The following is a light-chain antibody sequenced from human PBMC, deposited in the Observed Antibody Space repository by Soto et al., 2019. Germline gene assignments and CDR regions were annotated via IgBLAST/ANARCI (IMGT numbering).Light chain of an antibody. CDR2: EVT. CDR3: CSFTSSTTWV. CDR1: SSDVGAYNY. Sequence: QSVLTQPASVSGSPGQSITISCTGTSSDVGAYNYVSWYQQHPGKAPKLMIYEVTYRPSGVSDRFSGSKSGNTASLTISGLQGEDEAHYFCCSFTSSTTWVFGGGTQLTVL. J-gene: IGLJ3*02. V-gene: IGLV2-14*03.